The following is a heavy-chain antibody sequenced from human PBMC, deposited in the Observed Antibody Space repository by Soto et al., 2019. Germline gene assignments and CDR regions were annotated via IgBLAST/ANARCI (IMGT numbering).Heavy chain of an antibody. V-gene: IGHV4-59*08. Sequence: PSETLSLTCTVSGGSISSYYWSWIRQPPGKGLEWIGYIYYSGSTNYNPSLKSRVTISVDTSKNQFSLKLSSVTAADTAVYYCAKHKGSREYYFAYWGQGTLVPVSS. CDR3: AKHKGSREYYFAY. CDR1: GGSISSYY. J-gene: IGHJ4*02. CDR2: IYYSGST. D-gene: IGHD6-13*01.